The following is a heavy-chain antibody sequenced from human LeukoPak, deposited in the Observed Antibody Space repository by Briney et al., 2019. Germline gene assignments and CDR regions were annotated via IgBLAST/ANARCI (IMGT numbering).Heavy chain of an antibody. CDR1: GFTFSGYA. Sequence: PGGSLRLSCAASGFTFSGYAMSWVRQAPGKGLEWVSAISGSGGSTYYADSVKGRFTISRDNSKNTLYLQMNSLRAEDTAVYYCAKPRPSYSSSWYDHWGQGTLVTVSS. D-gene: IGHD6-13*01. V-gene: IGHV3-23*01. CDR2: ISGSGGST. J-gene: IGHJ5*02. CDR3: AKPRPSYSSSWYDH.